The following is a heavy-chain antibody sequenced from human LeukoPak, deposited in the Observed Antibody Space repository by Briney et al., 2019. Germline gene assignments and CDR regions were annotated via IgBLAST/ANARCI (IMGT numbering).Heavy chain of an antibody. CDR3: AKDGGLWVSAHWGDS. Sequence: PGGSLRLSCAASGFTFSSYVMSWVRQAPGKGLEWVAIISGSGGSIFYTDSVKGRFTISRDNSKNTLYLQMSSLRAEDTAVYYCAKDGGLWVSAHWGDSWGRGTLVTVSS. CDR1: GFTFSSYV. V-gene: IGHV3-23*01. D-gene: IGHD7-27*01. CDR2: ISGSGGSI. J-gene: IGHJ4*02.